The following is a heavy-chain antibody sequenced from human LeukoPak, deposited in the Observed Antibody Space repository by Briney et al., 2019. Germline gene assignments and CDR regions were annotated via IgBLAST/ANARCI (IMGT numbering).Heavy chain of an antibody. CDR1: GFTFDDYA. D-gene: IGHD5-24*01. V-gene: IGHV3-9*01. CDR3: AKDIGEMATMTFDY. J-gene: IGHJ4*02. CDR2: SSWNSGSI. Sequence: GGSLRLSCAASGFTFDDYAMHWVREAPGKGLEWVSGSSWNSGSIGYADSVKGRFTISRDNAKNSLYLQMNSLRAEDTALYYCAKDIGEMATMTFDYWGQGTLVTVSS.